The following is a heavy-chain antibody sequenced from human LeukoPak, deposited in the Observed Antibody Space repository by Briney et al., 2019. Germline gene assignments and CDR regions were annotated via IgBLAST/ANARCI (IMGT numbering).Heavy chain of an antibody. CDR2: IWHNGSNK. V-gene: IGHV3-33*07. CDR3: AKDLGSRYMDV. J-gene: IGHJ6*04. D-gene: IGHD2-15*01. Sequence: GGSLRLSCGASGFTFMKYGMYWVRQPPGKGLEWVAVIWHNGSNKYYADSVKGRFTMSRDNSKNTLYLQMNSLRVEDTAMYYCAKDLGSRYMDVWGKGTMVTASS. CDR1: GFTFMKYG.